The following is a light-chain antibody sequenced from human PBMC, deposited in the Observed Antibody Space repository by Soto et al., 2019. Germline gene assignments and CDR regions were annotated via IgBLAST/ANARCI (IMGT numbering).Light chain of an antibody. CDR3: QSYDSRLSGNYV. J-gene: IGLJ1*01. CDR1: SSNIGAGYD. V-gene: IGLV1-40*01. CDR2: GNS. Sequence: QSVLTQPPSVSGAPGQRVTISCTGSSSNIGAGYDVHWYQQLPGTAPKLLIYGNSNRPSGVPDRFSGSKSGTSASLAITGLQAEDEADYYRQSYDSRLSGNYVFGTGTKVTV.